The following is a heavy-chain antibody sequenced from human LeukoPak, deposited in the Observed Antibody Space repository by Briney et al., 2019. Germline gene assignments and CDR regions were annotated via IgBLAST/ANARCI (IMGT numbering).Heavy chain of an antibody. D-gene: IGHD3-10*01. CDR2: INPNSGGT. Sequence: ASVTVSCMASGYTFTGYYMHWVRQAPGQGLEWMGWINPNSGGTNYAQKFQGRVTMTRDTSISTAYMELSRLRSDDTAVYYCARESRMVRGVIITGWFDPWGQGTLVTVSS. CDR3: ARESRMVRGVIITGWFDP. J-gene: IGHJ5*02. CDR1: GYTFTGYY. V-gene: IGHV1-2*02.